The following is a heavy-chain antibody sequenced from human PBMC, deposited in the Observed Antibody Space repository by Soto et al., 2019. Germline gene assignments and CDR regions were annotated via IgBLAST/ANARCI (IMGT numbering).Heavy chain of an antibody. V-gene: IGHV4-30-4*01. Sequence: SETLSLTCSVSGGSISSDDYYWSWIRQAPGRGLEWIGYIHSSGSIYYNPSLKSRATMSIDTAGNQFSLKVSSVTVADTAVYYCDRDLDGLHDDTSGPFPRARWCQGTLVTVSS. J-gene: IGHJ1*01. CDR3: DRDLDGLHDDTSGPFPRAR. CDR1: GGSISSDDYY. CDR2: IHSSGSI. D-gene: IGHD3-22*01.